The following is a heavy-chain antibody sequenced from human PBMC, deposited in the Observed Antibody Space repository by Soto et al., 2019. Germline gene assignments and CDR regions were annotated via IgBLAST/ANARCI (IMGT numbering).Heavy chain of an antibody. J-gene: IGHJ4*02. CDR1: GGSFSGYY. D-gene: IGHD2-15*01. V-gene: IGHV4-34*01. CDR3: AKDGCSGGSCYSAGSYFDY. Sequence: LSLTCAVYGGSFSGYYWSWIRQPPGKGLEWIGEINHSGSTNYNPSLKSRVTISVDTSKNQFSLKLSSVTAADTAVYYCAKDGCSGGSCYSAGSYFDYWGQGTLVTVSS. CDR2: INHSGST.